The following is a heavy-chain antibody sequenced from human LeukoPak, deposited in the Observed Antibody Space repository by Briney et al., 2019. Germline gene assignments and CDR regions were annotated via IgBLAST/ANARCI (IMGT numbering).Heavy chain of an antibody. CDR1: GFTFSDYY. CDR3: ARDLEVVAGYFDY. D-gene: IGHD6-19*01. J-gene: IGHJ4*02. V-gene: IGHV3-11*06. CDR2: ISSSSSYT. Sequence: GGSLRLSCAASGFTFSDYYMSWIRQAPGKGLEWVSYISSSSSYTNYADSVKGRFTISRDNGKNSLYLQMNSLRAEDTAVYYCARDLEVVAGYFDYWGQGTLVTFSS.